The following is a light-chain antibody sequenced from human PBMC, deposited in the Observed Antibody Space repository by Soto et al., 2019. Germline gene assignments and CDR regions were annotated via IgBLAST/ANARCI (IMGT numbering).Light chain of an antibody. CDR1: SSDVGGYDY. Sequence: QSALTQPASVSGSPGQSIAISCTGTSSDVGGYDYVSWYQQHPDTAPRLLIYDVTNRPSWVSNRFSGSKSGNTASLTISGLQPEDEADYYCSSHTSGSTRVFGGGTKVTVL. CDR3: SSHTSGSTRV. J-gene: IGLJ1*01. CDR2: DVT. V-gene: IGLV2-14*03.